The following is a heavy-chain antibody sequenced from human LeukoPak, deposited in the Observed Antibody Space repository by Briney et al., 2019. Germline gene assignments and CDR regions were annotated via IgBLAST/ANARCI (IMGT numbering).Heavy chain of an antibody. D-gene: IGHD3-10*01. Sequence: GSLRLSCAASGFTFSNHDMTWLRQPPGKGLEWIGFIYYRGTTNNNPSLKSRVTTSIDTSKKQFSLNLSSVTAADTAIYYCAGVFSGRRPFELWGQGILVTVSS. CDR1: GFTFSNHD. CDR3: AGVFSGRRPFEL. CDR2: IYYRGTT. V-gene: IGHV4-59*03. J-gene: IGHJ4*02.